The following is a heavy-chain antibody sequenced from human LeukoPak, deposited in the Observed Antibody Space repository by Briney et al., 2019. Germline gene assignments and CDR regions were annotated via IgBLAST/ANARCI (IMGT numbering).Heavy chain of an antibody. Sequence: ASVKVSCKASGYTFTSYDINWVRQATGQGLEWMGWMNPNSGNTGYAQKFQGRVTITRNTSISTAYMELSSLRSEDTAVYYCARGSSRTRCSGGSCPGYWGQGTLVTVSS. CDR3: ARGSSRTRCSGGSCPGY. J-gene: IGHJ4*02. CDR1: GYTFTSYD. V-gene: IGHV1-8*01. D-gene: IGHD2-15*01. CDR2: MNPNSGNT.